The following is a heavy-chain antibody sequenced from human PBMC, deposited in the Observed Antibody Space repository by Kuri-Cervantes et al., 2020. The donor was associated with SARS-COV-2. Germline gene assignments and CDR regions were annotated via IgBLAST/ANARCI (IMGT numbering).Heavy chain of an antibody. D-gene: IGHD2-15*01. CDR2: INHSGST. V-gene: IGHV4-34*01. J-gene: IGHJ4*02. Sequence: GSLRLSCTVYGGSFSGYYWSWIRQPPGKGLEWIGEINHSGSTNYNPSLKSRVTISVDTSKNQFSLKLSSVTAADTAVYYCARGDCSGGSCYFDYWGQGNLVTVSS. CDR1: GGSFSGYY. CDR3: ARGDCSGGSCYFDY.